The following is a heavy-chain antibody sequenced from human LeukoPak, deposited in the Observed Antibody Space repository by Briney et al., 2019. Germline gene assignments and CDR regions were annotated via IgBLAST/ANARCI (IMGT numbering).Heavy chain of an antibody. CDR1: GYTFTSYG. D-gene: IGHD1-26*01. J-gene: IGHJ4*02. V-gene: IGHV1-18*01. Sequence: ASVKVSCKASGYTFTSYGISWVRQAPGQGLEWMGWISAYNGNTNYAQKLQGRVTMTTDTSTSTAYMELRSLRSDDTAVYYCAREETVAGVGATGFDYWGQGTLVTVSS. CDR2: ISAYNGNT. CDR3: AREETVAGVGATGFDY.